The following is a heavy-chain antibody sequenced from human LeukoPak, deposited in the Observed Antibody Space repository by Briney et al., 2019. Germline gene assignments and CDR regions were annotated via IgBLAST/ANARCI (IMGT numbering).Heavy chain of an antibody. CDR1: GFTFSAYD. Sequence: GGSLRLSCAASGFTFSAYDMTWVRQAPGKGLEWVSSIRASGLETFYPDPVKGRFTISRDNSNYALYLQMNTLRVEDTAVYHCVSGLRRPGYWGQGTLVTVSS. CDR2: IRASGLET. CDR3: VSGLRRPGY. D-gene: IGHD5-12*01. J-gene: IGHJ4*02. V-gene: IGHV3-23*01.